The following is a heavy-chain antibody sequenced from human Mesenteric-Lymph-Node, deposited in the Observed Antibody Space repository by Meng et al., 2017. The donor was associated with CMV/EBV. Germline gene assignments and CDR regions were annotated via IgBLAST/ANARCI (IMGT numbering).Heavy chain of an antibody. D-gene: IGHD5-18*01. Sequence: ASVQVSCKASGYTFTSYYMLWLRQAPGQGLEWMGIINPSGGSTSYAQKFQGRVTMTRDTSTSTVYMELRSLRSDDTAVYYCARDTALIQRWLGYYYYYGMDVWGQGTTVTVSS. CDR2: INPSGGST. CDR1: GYTFTSYY. V-gene: IGHV1-46*01. J-gene: IGHJ6*02. CDR3: ARDTALIQRWLGYYYYYGMDV.